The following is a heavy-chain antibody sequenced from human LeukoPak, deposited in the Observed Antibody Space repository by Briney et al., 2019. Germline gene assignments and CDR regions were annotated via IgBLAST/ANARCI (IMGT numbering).Heavy chain of an antibody. CDR3: ARDYRMTMMVD. V-gene: IGHV4-39*07. Sequence: SSETLSLTCTVSGGSISSSSYYWGWIRQPPGKGLEWIGSIYHSGSTYYNPSLKSPVTISVDTSKNQFSLKVTSVTAADTAVYYCARDYRMTMMVDWGQGTLVSVSS. CDR2: IYHSGST. CDR1: GGSISSSSYY. D-gene: IGHD3-22*01. J-gene: IGHJ4*02.